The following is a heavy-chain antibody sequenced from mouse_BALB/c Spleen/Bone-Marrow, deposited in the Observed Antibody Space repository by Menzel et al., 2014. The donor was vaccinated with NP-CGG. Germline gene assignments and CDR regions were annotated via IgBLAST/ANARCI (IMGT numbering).Heavy chain of an antibody. Sequence: VHVKQSGTVLARPGAAVKMSCKASGYTFSNYWMHWIKQGPGQGLEWIGTIHPGNSDTTYNQKFKGKAKLTAVTSTSTAYMELSSLTNEDSAVYYCTTLARNNFDYWGQGTTLTVSS. CDR1: GYTFSNYW. CDR2: IHPGNSDT. D-gene: IGHD3-1*01. CDR3: TTLARNNFDY. V-gene: IGHV1-5*01. J-gene: IGHJ2*01.